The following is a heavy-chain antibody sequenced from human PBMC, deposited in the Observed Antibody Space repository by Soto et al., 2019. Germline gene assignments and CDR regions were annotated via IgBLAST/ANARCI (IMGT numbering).Heavy chain of an antibody. CDR3: ARALVFSWSGIYYFDY. Sequence: QVQLQESGPGLVKPSETLSLTCTVSGGSIYSYYWSWIRQPPGKGLEWIGSIYYSGSTNYNPSLKSRVTISIDTPKNQFSLRLSSVTAADTAVYYCARALVFSWSGIYYFDYWGQGALVTVSS. J-gene: IGHJ4*02. D-gene: IGHD3-3*01. CDR2: IYYSGST. CDR1: GGSIYSYY. V-gene: IGHV4-59*01.